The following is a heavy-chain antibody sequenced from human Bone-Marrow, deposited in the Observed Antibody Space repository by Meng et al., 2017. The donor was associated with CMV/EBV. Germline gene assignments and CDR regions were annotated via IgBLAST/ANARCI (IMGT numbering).Heavy chain of an antibody. Sequence: SETLSLTCTVSGYSISSGYYRGWIRQPPGKGLEWIGSIYHSGSTYYNPSLKSRVTISVDTSKNQFSLKLSSVTAADTAVYYCAILPGGGWFDPWGQGTLVTVSS. CDR2: IYHSGST. CDR1: GYSISSGYY. D-gene: IGHD3-16*01. CDR3: AILPGGGWFDP. V-gene: IGHV4-38-2*02. J-gene: IGHJ5*02.